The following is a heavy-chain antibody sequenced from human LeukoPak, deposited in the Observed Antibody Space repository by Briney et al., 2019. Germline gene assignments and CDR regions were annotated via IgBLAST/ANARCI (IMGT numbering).Heavy chain of an antibody. CDR3: AKGSYSSSLFDY. J-gene: IGHJ4*02. V-gene: IGHV3-23*01. D-gene: IGHD6-13*01. Sequence: GSLRLSCAAYGFTFSSYAMSWVRQAPGKGLEWVSAISGSGGSTYYADSVKGRFTISRDNSKNTLYLQMNSLRAEDTAVYYCAKGSYSSSLFDYWGQGTLVTVSS. CDR2: ISGSGGST. CDR1: GFTFSSYA.